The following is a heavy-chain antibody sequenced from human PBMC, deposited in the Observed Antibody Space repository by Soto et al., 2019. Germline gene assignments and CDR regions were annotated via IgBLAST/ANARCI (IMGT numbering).Heavy chain of an antibody. CDR3: ARDLTGSVFDY. J-gene: IGHJ4*02. D-gene: IGHD3-10*01. CDR1: GFSFSIYW. Sequence: GGSLRLSCAASGFSFSIYWMHWVRQAPGTGLVWVSRINTDGSTTTYADSVKGRFSISRDNAKNTLYLQMDSLGAEDTAVYYCARDLTGSVFDYWGQGILVTVSS. V-gene: IGHV3-74*01. CDR2: INTDGSTT.